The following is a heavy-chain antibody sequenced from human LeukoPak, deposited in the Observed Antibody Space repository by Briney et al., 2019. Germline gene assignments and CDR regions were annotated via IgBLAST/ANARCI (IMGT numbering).Heavy chain of an antibody. CDR1: GYTFTGHD. Sequence: ASVKVSCKASGYTFTGHDINWVRQATGQGLEWMGWMNPNSGNTVYAQKFQGRVTITRNTSISTAYMELSSLTSEDTAVYYCARVGATALFYFDSWGHGTLVTVSS. D-gene: IGHD1-26*01. J-gene: IGHJ4*01. CDR3: ARVGATALFYFDS. CDR2: MNPNSGNT. V-gene: IGHV1-8*03.